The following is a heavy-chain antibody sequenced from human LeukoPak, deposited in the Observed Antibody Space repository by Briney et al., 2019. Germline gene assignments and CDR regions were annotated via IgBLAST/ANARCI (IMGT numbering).Heavy chain of an antibody. J-gene: IGHJ6*02. Sequence: GGSLRLSCAASGFTFSSYGMHWVRQAPGKGLEWVAVIWYDGSNKYYADSVKGRFTISRDNSKNTLYLQMNSLRAEDTAVYYCARDALYCSSTSCYYYGMDFWGQGPRSPSP. D-gene: IGHD2-2*01. CDR3: ARDALYCSSTSCYYYGMDF. CDR1: GFTFSSYG. V-gene: IGHV3-33*01. CDR2: IWYDGSNK.